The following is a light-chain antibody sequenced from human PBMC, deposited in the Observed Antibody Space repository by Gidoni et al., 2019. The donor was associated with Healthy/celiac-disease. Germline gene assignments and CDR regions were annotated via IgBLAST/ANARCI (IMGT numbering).Light chain of an antibody. J-gene: IGKJ5*01. Sequence: LLLTQSPATLSVSPGERATLSCRASQAVGSNYLAWYQQKPGQAPRLLIFGISTRATDIPDRFSGSGSGTEFTLTISSLQSEDYAVYYCQQYSRWPITFGPGTRLEIK. CDR3: QQYSRWPIT. V-gene: IGKV3-15*01. CDR2: GIS. CDR1: QAVGSN.